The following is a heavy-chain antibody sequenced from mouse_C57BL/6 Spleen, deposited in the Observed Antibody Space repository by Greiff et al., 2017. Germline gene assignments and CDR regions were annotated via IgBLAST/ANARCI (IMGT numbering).Heavy chain of an antibody. CDR1: GFTFSSYA. D-gene: IGHD1-1*01. J-gene: IGHJ1*03. Sequence: DVMLVESGGGLVKPGGSLKLSCAASGFTFSSYAMSWVRQTPEKRLEWVATISDGGSYTYYPDNVKGRFTISRDNAKNNLYLQMSHLKSEDTAMYYCARDRYYGSREYFDVWGTGTTVTVSS. V-gene: IGHV5-4*01. CDR3: ARDRYYGSREYFDV. CDR2: ISDGGSYT.